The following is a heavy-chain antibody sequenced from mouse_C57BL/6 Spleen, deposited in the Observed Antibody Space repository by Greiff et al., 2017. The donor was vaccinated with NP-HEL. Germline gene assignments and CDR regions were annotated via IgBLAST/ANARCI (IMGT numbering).Heavy chain of an antibody. CDR3: ARCGVVAREDAMDY. Sequence: VQLQQSGPELVKPGASVKISCKASGYAFSSSWMNWLKQRPGKGLEWIGRIYPGDGDTNYNGKFKGKATLTADKSSSTAYMQLSSLTAEDAAVYCCARCGVVAREDAMDYWGQGTSVTVSS. V-gene: IGHV1-82*01. CDR1: GYAFSSSW. J-gene: IGHJ4*01. D-gene: IGHD1-1*01. CDR2: IYPGDGDT.